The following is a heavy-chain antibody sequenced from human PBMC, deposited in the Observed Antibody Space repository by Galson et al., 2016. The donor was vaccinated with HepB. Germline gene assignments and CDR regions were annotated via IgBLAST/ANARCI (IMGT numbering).Heavy chain of an antibody. CDR3: ARGRLLPKTNLYGMDV. CDR2: MEPKSGYT. D-gene: IGHD4/OR15-4a*01. CDR1: GYTFSNYD. Sequence: SVKVSCKASGYTFSNYDINWVRQAPGQGPEWMALMEPKSGYTCYAQTLKARFTITRVNSISTAYMEMYSLTSEDTAVYYCARGRLLPKTNLYGMDVWGQGTTVTVSS. V-gene: IGHV1-8*02. J-gene: IGHJ6*02.